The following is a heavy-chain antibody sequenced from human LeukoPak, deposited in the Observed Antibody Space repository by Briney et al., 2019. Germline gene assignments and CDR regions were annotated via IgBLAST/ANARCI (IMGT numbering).Heavy chain of an antibody. J-gene: IGHJ4*02. V-gene: IGHV1-2*02. CDR1: GYTFTVYY. CDR2: INPNSGGT. CDR3: ARASVVVVAATDY. Sequence: ASVKVSSKASGYTFTVYYMHWVRQAPGQGLEWMGWINPNSGGTNYAQKFQGRVTMTRDTSTSTAYMELSRLRSDDTAVYYCARASVVVVAATDYWGQGTLVTVSS. D-gene: IGHD2-15*01.